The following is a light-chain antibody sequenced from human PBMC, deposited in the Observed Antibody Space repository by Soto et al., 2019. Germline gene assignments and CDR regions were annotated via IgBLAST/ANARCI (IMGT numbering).Light chain of an antibody. Sequence: QSALTQPRSVSGSPGQSVTISCSGTSSDVGGYDYVSWYQHHPGKAPKLMIYDVSKRPSGVRDRFSGSKSGSTASLTISGLQAEDEADYYCCSYAGSYSYVFGTGTKVIVL. J-gene: IGLJ1*01. CDR3: CSYAGSYSYV. CDR1: SSDVGGYDY. CDR2: DVS. V-gene: IGLV2-11*01.